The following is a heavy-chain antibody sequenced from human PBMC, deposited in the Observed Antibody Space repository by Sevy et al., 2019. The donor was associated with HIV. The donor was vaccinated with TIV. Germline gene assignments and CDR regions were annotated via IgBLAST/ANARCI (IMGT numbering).Heavy chain of an antibody. V-gene: IGHV3-23*01. Sequence: GGSLRLSCVASGFIFNSNTMNWVRQAPGKGLEWVSSISGHGGSTYYTDSVKGRFTISRDNFRNTLELEMNSLRAEDTAVYYYAGGFWSGFDYWGQGARVTVSS. CDR1: GFIFNSNT. CDR2: ISGHGGST. J-gene: IGHJ4*02. D-gene: IGHD3-3*01. CDR3: AGGFWSGFDY.